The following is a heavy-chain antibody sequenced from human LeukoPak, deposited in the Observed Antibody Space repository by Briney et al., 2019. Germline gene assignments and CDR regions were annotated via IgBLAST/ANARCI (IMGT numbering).Heavy chain of an antibody. CDR2: IKEDGSET. J-gene: IGHJ4*02. D-gene: IGHD4-23*01. CDR3: ARDQGWQQFDY. Sequence: GGSLRLSCAASGFTFSSNWLTWVRQAPGKGLERVANIKEDGSETYYVDSVKGRFTISRDNAKNSLYLQMNSLRAEDTAVYYCARDQGWQQFDYWGQGPLVSVSS. CDR1: GFTFSSNW. V-gene: IGHV3-7*05.